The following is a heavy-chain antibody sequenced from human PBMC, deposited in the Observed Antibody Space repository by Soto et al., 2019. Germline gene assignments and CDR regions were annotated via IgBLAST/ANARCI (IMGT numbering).Heavy chain of an antibody. CDR3: ARLTRTSVRFYYYMVV. Sequence: QLQLQESGPGLVKPSETLSLTCTVSGGSISSRSFYWGWLRQPPGKGLEWIGSIFYSGNTYYNPSLKSRVTISANTSKNQFSLKVSAVTAADAVVYYCARLTRTSVRFYYYMVVWGKGTTVTVSS. CDR1: GGSISSRSFY. J-gene: IGHJ6*03. V-gene: IGHV4-39*01. CDR2: IFYSGNT. D-gene: IGHD1-26*01.